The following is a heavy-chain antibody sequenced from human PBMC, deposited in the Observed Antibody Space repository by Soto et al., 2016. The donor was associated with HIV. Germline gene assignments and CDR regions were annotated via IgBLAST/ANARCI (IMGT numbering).Heavy chain of an antibody. V-gene: IGHV1-2*02. CDR1: GYTFTGYY. D-gene: IGHD3-22*01. CDR2: SGGT. Sequence: QVQLVQSGAEVKKPGASVKVSCKASGYTFTGYYNSGGTNYAQKFQGRVTMTRDTSISTAYMELSRLRSDDTAVYYCARDLGGYYDSSGYYYVRAFDIWGQGTMVTVSS. J-gene: IGHJ3*02. CDR3: ARDLGGYYDSSGYYYVRAFDI.